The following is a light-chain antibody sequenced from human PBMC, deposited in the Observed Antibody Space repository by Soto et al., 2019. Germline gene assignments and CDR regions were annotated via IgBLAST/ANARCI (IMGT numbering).Light chain of an antibody. J-gene: IGKJ2*01. Sequence: EIVLTQSPGTLSLSPGERANLSCRVSQSVSSYLAWYQQKPGQAPRLLIYGASTRATGIPDRCSGSGSETDFTLTISRLEPEDFAVYYCQQYGSAPYTLGQGTKLEIK. CDR3: QQYGSAPYT. V-gene: IGKV3-20*01. CDR1: QSVSSY. CDR2: GAS.